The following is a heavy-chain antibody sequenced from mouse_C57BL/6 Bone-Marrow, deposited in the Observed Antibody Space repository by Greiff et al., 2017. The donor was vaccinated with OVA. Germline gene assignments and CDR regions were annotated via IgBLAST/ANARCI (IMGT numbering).Heavy chain of an antibody. CDR3: ARRGLYYGPLRGAWFAY. CDR2: IYPRSGNT. D-gene: IGHD2-1*01. V-gene: IGHV1-81*01. CDR1: GYTFPSSG. J-gene: IGHJ3*01. Sequence: VQLQQSGAELAWPGASVKLSCKASGYTFPSSGISWVKQRTGQGLEWIGEIYPRSGNTYSNEKFKGKDQLTADHSSSPAYLELRSRTSEDSAVYFCARRGLYYGPLRGAWFAYWGQGTLVTVSA.